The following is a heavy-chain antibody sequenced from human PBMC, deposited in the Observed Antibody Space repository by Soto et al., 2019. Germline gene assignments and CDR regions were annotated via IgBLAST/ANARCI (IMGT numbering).Heavy chain of an antibody. D-gene: IGHD5-12*01. CDR3: AKGYRGYVPDAFHI. Sequence: EVQLLESGGGLVHPGGSLRLSCAASGFTFSSYAMSWVRQAPGKGLEWVSAISGRGGSAYYADSVKGRFTISRDNSKNTLYLQINSLTAEDTAVYYCAKGYRGYVPDAFHIWGQGSMVTVSS. V-gene: IGHV3-23*01. CDR1: GFTFSSYA. CDR2: ISGRGGSA. J-gene: IGHJ3*02.